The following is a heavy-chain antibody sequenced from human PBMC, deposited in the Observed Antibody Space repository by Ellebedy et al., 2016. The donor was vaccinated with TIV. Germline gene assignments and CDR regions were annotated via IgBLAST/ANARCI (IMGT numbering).Heavy chain of an antibody. CDR2: IRYDGSNK. CDR1: GFTFSSYG. CDR3: ARAIRTSVTTHFDN. Sequence: GGSLRLSCEASGFTFSSYGMHWVRQAPGKGLEWVALIRYDGSNKYYANSVKGRFTISRDNSKNTLSLQMSGLRVEDTAIYFCARAIRTSVTTHFDNWGQGSLVIVSS. J-gene: IGHJ4*02. V-gene: IGHV3-30*02. D-gene: IGHD4-17*01.